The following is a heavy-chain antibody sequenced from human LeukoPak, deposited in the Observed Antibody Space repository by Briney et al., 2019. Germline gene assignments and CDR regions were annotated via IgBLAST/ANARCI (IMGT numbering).Heavy chain of an antibody. D-gene: IGHD6-13*01. CDR2: ISGSGGST. V-gene: IGHV3-23*01. CDR1: GFTFSSYA. J-gene: IGHJ4*02. Sequence: GGSLRLSCAASGFTFSSYAMSWVRQAPGKGLEWVSGISGSGGSTYYADSVKGRFTISRDNSKNTLYLQMNSLRAEDTAVYYCAKSGSNWYEGYFDYWGQGTLVTVSS. CDR3: AKSGSNWYEGYFDY.